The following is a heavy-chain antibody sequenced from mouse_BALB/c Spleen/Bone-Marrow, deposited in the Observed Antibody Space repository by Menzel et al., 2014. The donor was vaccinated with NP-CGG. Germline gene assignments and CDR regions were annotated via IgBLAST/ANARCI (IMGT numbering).Heavy chain of an antibody. CDR1: GYSFTGYY. V-gene: IGHV1-26*01. CDR2: VNPNNGGT. D-gene: IGHD1-2*01. Sequence: VQPKHSGPDLVKPGASVKISCKASGYSFTGYYMHWVKQSLGKSLEWIGRVNPNNGGTSFNQKFKGKAIFTVDKSSSAAYMELRSLTSEDSAAYYCHYYGYGGAMDYWGQGTSVTVSA. CDR3: HYYGYGGAMDY. J-gene: IGHJ4*01.